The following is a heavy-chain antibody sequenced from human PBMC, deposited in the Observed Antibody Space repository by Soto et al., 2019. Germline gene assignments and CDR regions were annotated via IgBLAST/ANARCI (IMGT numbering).Heavy chain of an antibody. CDR2: INTGNGNT. Sequence: QVQLVQSGAEVKKPGASVKVSXKASGYTFTSYTLHWVRQAPGQRLEWMGWINTGNGNTKYSQKFQGRVTITRDTSASTAYMELSSLRSEDTAVYYCARGDTMVRGVINDYFDYWGQGTLVTVSS. CDR3: ARGDTMVRGVINDYFDY. J-gene: IGHJ4*02. V-gene: IGHV1-3*04. D-gene: IGHD3-10*01. CDR1: GYTFTSYT.